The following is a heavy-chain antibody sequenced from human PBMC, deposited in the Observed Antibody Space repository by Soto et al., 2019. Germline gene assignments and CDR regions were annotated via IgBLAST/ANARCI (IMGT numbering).Heavy chain of an antibody. J-gene: IGHJ4*02. D-gene: IGHD3-10*01. CDR1: GGSISSGGYS. Sequence: QLQLQESGSGLVKPSQTLSLTCAVSGGSISSGGYSWSWIRQPPGKGLEWIGYIYHSGSTYYNPSLKSRVTISVDRPKNQFSLKLSSVTAADTAVYYCASSYYGSGSYDYWGQGTLVTVSS. CDR3: ASSYYGSGSYDY. V-gene: IGHV4-30-2*01. CDR2: IYHSGST.